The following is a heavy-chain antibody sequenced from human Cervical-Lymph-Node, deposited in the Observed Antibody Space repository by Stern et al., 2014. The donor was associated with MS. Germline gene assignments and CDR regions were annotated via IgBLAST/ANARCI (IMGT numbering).Heavy chain of an antibody. V-gene: IGHV4-61*02. CDR3: ARGDRRLRAFDL. J-gene: IGHJ3*01. CDR2: IYTSGSA. Sequence: VQLVESGPGLVKPSQTLSLTCTVSGASMTTGSYYWNWIRQPAGKGVEWIGQIYTSGSASYHPSLKNRLSMSVDTSKNQFSLTLSSVTAADTAVYYCARGDRRLRAFDLWGQGTMVTVSS. CDR1: GASMTTGSYY. D-gene: IGHD2-21*02.